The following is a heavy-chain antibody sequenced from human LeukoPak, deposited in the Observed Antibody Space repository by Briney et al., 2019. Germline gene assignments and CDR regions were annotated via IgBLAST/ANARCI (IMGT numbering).Heavy chain of an antibody. J-gene: IGHJ4*02. CDR2: ISSSGNTK. CDR3: ARGDYYDSGGPFDY. V-gene: IGHV3-11*04. D-gene: IGHD3-22*01. Sequence: GGSLRLSCAASGFSLSDYYMSWIRQAPGKGLEWVSYISSSGNTKYYADSLKGRFTISRDNAKNSLYLQMSSLRAEDTAVYYCARGDYYDSGGPFDYWGQGTLVTVSS. CDR1: GFSLSDYY.